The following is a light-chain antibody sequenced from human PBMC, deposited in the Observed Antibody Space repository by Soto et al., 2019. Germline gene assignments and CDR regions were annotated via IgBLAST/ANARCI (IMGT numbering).Light chain of an antibody. CDR2: EVT. CDR3: CSYAGNNSLI. V-gene: IGLV2-23*02. Sequence: QSALAQPASVSGSPGQSITISCTGTRSDVGSYNFVSWYRQHPGAAPQLIIYEVTQRASGISYRFSGSKSGNTASLTISDLQTADETDYYCCSYAGNNSLIFGGGTKRPS. J-gene: IGLJ2*01. CDR1: RSDVGSYNF.